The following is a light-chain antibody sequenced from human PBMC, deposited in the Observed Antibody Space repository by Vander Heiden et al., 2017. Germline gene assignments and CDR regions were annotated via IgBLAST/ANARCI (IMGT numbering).Light chain of an antibody. Sequence: EIVMTQSPATLSVSPGERATLPCRASQSVSSNLAWYQQKPGQAPGLLIYGASTRATGNPARFSGSGCGTEFTLTISSLQSEDFAVYYCQQHNNWPPWTFGQGTKVEIK. CDR3: QQHNNWPPWT. J-gene: IGKJ1*01. V-gene: IGKV3-15*01. CDR2: GAS. CDR1: QSVSSN.